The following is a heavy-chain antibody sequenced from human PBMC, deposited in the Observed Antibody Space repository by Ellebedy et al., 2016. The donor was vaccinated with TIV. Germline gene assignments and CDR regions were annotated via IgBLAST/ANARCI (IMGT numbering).Heavy chain of an antibody. D-gene: IGHD1-26*01. V-gene: IGHV4-59*01. CDR3: ARDQVGATRMESGFDP. CDR2: IYYSGST. CDR1: GGSISSYY. Sequence: SETLSLTXTVSGGSISSYYWSWIRQPPGKGLEWIGYIYYSGSTNYNPSLKSRVTISVDTSKNQFSLKLSSVTAADTAVYYCARDQVGATRMESGFDPWGQGTLVTVSS. J-gene: IGHJ5*02.